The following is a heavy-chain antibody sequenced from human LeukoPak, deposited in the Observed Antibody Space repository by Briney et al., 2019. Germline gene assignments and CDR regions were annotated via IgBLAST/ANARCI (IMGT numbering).Heavy chain of an antibody. CDR2: ISSSSSYI. Sequence: GGSLRLSCAASGFTFSSYGMNWVRQAPGRGLEWVSSISSSSSYIYYADSVKGRFTISRDNAKNSLYLQMNSLRAEDTAVYYCARGRLERQFDYWGQGTLVTVSS. CDR1: GFTFSSYG. J-gene: IGHJ4*02. D-gene: IGHD1-1*01. CDR3: ARGRLERQFDY. V-gene: IGHV3-21*01.